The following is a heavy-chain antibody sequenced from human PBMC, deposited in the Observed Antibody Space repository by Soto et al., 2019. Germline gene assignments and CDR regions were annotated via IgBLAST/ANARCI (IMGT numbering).Heavy chain of an antibody. CDR2: ISGSTTST. D-gene: IGHD4-17*01. CDR1: GFTFSSYA. V-gene: IGHV3-23*01. J-gene: IGHJ4*02. CDR3: AQDSTTVTSFFDY. Sequence: EVQLLESGGGLVQPGGSLRLSCAASGFTFSSYAMSWVRQAPGRGLEWVSHISGSTTSTYYADSVKGRFTVSRDNSKNTLYLQMNSLRAEDTAVYYCAQDSTTVTSFFDYWGQATQVTVSS.